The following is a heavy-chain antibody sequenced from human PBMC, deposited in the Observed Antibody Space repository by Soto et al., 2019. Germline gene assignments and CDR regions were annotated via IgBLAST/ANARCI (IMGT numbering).Heavy chain of an antibody. Sequence: PSETLSLTCTVSGGSISSYYLSWIRQPPGKGLEWIGYIYYSGSTNYNPSLKSRVTISVDTSKNQFSLKLSSVTAADTAVYYCARDTYYYDSSGYYYMGGFDYWGQGTLVTVS. D-gene: IGHD3-22*01. CDR3: ARDTYYYDSSGYYYMGGFDY. CDR1: GGSISSYY. V-gene: IGHV4-59*01. CDR2: IYYSGST. J-gene: IGHJ4*02.